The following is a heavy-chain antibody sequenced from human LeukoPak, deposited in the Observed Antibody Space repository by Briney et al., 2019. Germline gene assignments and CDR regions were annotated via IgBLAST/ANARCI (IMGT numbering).Heavy chain of an antibody. D-gene: IGHD3-10*01. CDR1: GYTFSDYY. Sequence: GASVKVSCKASGYTFSDYYIHWVRQAPGQGLEWVGWINPNSGGTNLAKNFQGRVTMTRDTSISTAYMELSRLRSDDTAVYYCARGIAGPGYYYYYYYMDVWGKGTTVTVSS. CDR3: ARGIAGPGYYYYYYYMDV. CDR2: INPNSGGT. V-gene: IGHV1-2*02. J-gene: IGHJ6*03.